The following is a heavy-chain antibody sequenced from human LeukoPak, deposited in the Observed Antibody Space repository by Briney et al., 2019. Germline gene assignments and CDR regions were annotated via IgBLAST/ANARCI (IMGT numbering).Heavy chain of an antibody. D-gene: IGHD2-15*01. Sequence: GGSLALSCAASGFTFSSYWMHWVRQAPGKGLVWVSRINTDGSSTSYADSVKGRFTISRDNAKNTLYLQMNSLRAQDTAVYYCARDGGYCSGGSCDPYYWGQGTLVTVSS. CDR3: ARDGGYCSGGSCDPYY. CDR1: GFTFSSYW. J-gene: IGHJ4*02. CDR2: INTDGSST. V-gene: IGHV3-74*01.